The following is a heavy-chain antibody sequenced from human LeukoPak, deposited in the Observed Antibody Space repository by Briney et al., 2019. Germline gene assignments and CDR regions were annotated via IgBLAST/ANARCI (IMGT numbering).Heavy chain of an antibody. Sequence: GESLKISCKGSGYSFTSYWIGWVRQMPGKGLEWMGIIYPGDSDTRYSPSFQGQVTISADKSISTAYLQWSSLKASDTAMYYCARGGTRRLIFGHDNWFDPWGQGTLVTVSS. D-gene: IGHD3/OR15-3a*01. CDR1: GYSFTSYW. CDR3: ARGGTRRLIFGHDNWFDP. CDR2: IYPGDSDT. V-gene: IGHV5-51*01. J-gene: IGHJ5*02.